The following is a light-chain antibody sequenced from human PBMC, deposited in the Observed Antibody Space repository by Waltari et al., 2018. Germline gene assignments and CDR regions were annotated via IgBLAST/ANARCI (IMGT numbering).Light chain of an antibody. CDR2: EDN. J-gene: IGLJ3*02. CDR3: YSTDSSSFPL. V-gene: IGLV3-10*01. Sequence: SHELTQPPSVSVSPGPTARITCSGDALQTKYIYWYQQKSGQAPGMLIDEDNKRPSGIPERFSGSSSGTLATLTVSGAVVEDEGDYYCYSTDSSSFPLFGGGTRLTVL. CDR1: ALQTKY.